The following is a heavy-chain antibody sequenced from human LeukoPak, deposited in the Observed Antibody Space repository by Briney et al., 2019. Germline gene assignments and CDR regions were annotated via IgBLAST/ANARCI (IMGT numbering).Heavy chain of an antibody. J-gene: IGHJ4*02. D-gene: IGHD6-6*01. Sequence: SETLSLTCTVSGGSISSYYWSRIRQPPGKGLEWIGYIYYSGSTNYNPSLKSRVTISVDTSKNQFSLKLSSVTAADTAVYYCARTLSSSSPIDYWGQGTLVTVSS. CDR3: ARTLSSSSPIDY. V-gene: IGHV4-59*01. CDR1: GGSISSYY. CDR2: IYYSGST.